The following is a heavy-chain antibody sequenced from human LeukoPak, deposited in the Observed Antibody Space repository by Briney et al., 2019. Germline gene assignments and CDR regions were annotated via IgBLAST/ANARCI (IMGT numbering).Heavy chain of an antibody. J-gene: IGHJ4*02. CDR1: GYTFSDYY. Sequence: ASVEVSCKASGYTFSDYYMHWVRQAPGQGLEWMGRINPNSGGTNYAQKFEGRVTMTRDTSISTAYMELSRLRSDDTAVYYCAKAKTIVGTFGFDYWGQGTLVTVSS. CDR3: AKAKTIVGTFGFDY. D-gene: IGHD2/OR15-2a*01. CDR2: INPNSGGT. V-gene: IGHV1-2*06.